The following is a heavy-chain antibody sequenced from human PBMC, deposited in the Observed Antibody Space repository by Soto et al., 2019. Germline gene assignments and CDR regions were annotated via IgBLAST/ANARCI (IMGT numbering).Heavy chain of an antibody. Sequence: QVQLQQWGAGLLKPSETLSLTCAVYGGSFSGYYWSWIRQPPGKGLEWIGEINHSGSTNYNPSLKGRVTISVDTSKNQFSLKLSSVTAADTAVYYCARGGGNSEHLDYWGQGTLVTVSS. V-gene: IGHV4-34*01. CDR2: INHSGST. D-gene: IGHD2-21*02. CDR3: ARGGGNSEHLDY. CDR1: GGSFSGYY. J-gene: IGHJ4*02.